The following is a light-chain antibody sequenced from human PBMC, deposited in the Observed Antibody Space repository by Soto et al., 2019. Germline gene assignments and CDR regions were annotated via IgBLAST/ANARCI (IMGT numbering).Light chain of an antibody. J-gene: IGKJ4*01. CDR3: QMYNNWVGT. CDR2: GAA. CDR1: QSISSN. V-gene: IGKV3-15*01. Sequence: EIVMTQSPAILSVSPGERATLSCMANQSISSNLAWYQQKPGQAPRLLIYGAATRATGIPARFSGSGSGTDFTLTINSPQSEDFAVYYCQMYNNWVGTFGGGTKVDIK.